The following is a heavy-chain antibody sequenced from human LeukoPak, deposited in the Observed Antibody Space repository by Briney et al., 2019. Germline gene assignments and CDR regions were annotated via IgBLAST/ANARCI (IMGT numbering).Heavy chain of an antibody. CDR2: IYYSGST. CDR3: ARDDPNSRIFAY. CDR1: GGSISSYY. D-gene: IGHD4-23*01. V-gene: IGHV4-59*01. J-gene: IGHJ4*02. Sequence: SETLSLTCTVSGGSISSYYWSWIRQPPGKGLEWIEYIYYSGSTNYNPSLKSRVTISVDTSKNQFSLKLSSVTAADTAVYYCARDDPNSRIFAYWGQGTLVTVSS.